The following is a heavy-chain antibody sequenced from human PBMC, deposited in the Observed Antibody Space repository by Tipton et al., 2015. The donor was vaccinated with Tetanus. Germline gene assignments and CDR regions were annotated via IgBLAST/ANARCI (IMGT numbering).Heavy chain of an antibody. CDR3: ARVVIWFGAPPSPFDY. V-gene: IGHV4-30-2*01. CDR2: IYHSGST. Sequence: TLSLTCAVSGGSISSGGYSWSWIRQPPGKGLEWIGYIYHSGSTYYNPSLKSRVTISVDRSKNQFPLKLSSVTAADTAVYYCARVVIWFGAPPSPFDYWGQGTLVTVSS. CDR1: GGSISSGGYS. D-gene: IGHD3-10*01. J-gene: IGHJ4*02.